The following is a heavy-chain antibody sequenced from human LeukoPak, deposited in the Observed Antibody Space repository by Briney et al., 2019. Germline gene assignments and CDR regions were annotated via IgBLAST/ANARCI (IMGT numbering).Heavy chain of an antibody. Sequence: GGSLRLSCAASGFSFSDAWMNWVRQAPGKGLEWVGHIKSKVDGGTPDYVAPVKGRFTISRDDSRNTLYLQMSSLRAEDTAVYYCAKGGWELPNDAFDIWGQGTMVTVSS. CDR1: GFSFSDAW. D-gene: IGHD1-26*01. V-gene: IGHV3-15*07. J-gene: IGHJ3*02. CDR3: AKGGWELPNDAFDI. CDR2: IKSKVDGGTP.